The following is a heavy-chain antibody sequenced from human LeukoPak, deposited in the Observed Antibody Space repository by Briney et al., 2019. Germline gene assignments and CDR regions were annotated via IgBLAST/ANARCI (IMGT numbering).Heavy chain of an antibody. D-gene: IGHD6-19*01. CDR1: RLTLSNYW. Sequence: GGSLRLSCAASRLTLSNYWMSWVRQAPGTGLEWVADIKQDGSETYYVDSVKGRFTISRDNAKNSLSLQMNSLRAEDTAVYYCARQRGSGCLDYWGQGTLVTVSS. V-gene: IGHV3-7*01. J-gene: IGHJ4*02. CDR3: ARQRGSGCLDY. CDR2: IKQDGSET.